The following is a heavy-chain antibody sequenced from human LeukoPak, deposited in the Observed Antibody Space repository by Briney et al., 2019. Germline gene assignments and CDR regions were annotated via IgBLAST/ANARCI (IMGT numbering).Heavy chain of an antibody. D-gene: IGHD3-22*01. CDR2: ISAYNGNT. CDR1: GYTFTSYG. CDR3: GRDSYSGYYYGFDY. J-gene: IGHJ4*02. V-gene: IGHV1-18*01. Sequence: GASVKVSCKASGYTFTSYGISWVRQAPGQGLEWMGWISAYNGNTNYAQKLQGRVTMTTDTSTSTAYMELRSLRSDDTAVYYCGRDSYSGYYYGFDYWGQGTLVTVSS.